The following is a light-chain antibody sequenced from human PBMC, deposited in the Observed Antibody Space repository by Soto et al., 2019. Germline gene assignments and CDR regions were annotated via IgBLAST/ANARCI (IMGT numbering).Light chain of an antibody. CDR1: QSVSSY. CDR3: QQRSNWPPLT. Sequence: EIVLTQSPATLSLSPVEGSTVSFRVSQSVSSYLAWYQQKPGQAPRLLIYDASNRATGIPARFSGSGSGTDFTLTISSLEPEDFAVYYCQQRSNWPPLTFGGGTKVDIK. J-gene: IGKJ4*01. CDR2: DAS. V-gene: IGKV3-11*01.